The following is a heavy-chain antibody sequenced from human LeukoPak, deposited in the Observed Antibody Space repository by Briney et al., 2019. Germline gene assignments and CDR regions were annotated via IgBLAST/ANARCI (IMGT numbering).Heavy chain of an antibody. V-gene: IGHV3-21*01. CDR3: AREMVAATRRWVDY. Sequence: GGSLRLSCAASGFTFSSYEMNWVRQAPGKGLEWVSSISSSSSYIYYADSVKGRFTISRDNAKNSLYLQMNSLRAEDTAVYYCAREMVAATRRWVDYWGQGTLVTVSS. CDR2: ISSSSSYI. J-gene: IGHJ4*02. D-gene: IGHD2-15*01. CDR1: GFTFSSYE.